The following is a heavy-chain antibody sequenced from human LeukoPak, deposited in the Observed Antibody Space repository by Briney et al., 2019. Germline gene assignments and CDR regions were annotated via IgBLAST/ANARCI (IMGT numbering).Heavy chain of an antibody. V-gene: IGHV3-23*01. J-gene: IGHJ5*02. CDR3: AKVSVVQAATRWFDP. CDR1: GFTFSSYA. Sequence: PGGSLRLSCAASGFTFSSYAMSWVRQAPGKGLEWLSSITGSGGNTYYVDSVKGRFTISRDNSKSTLYLQMNSLRAEDTAVYYCAKVSVVQAATRWFDPWGQGTLVTVSS. D-gene: IGHD2-2*01. CDR2: ITGSGGNT.